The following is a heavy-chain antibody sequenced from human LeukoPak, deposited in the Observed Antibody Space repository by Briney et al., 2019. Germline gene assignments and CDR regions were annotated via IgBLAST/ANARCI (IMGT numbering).Heavy chain of an antibody. CDR3: ARGPRGATRENYYYYYMDV. CDR1: GGSISSYY. Sequence: SETLSLTCTVSGGSISSYYWSWIRQPPGKGLEWIGYIYTSGSTNYNPSLKSRVTISVDTSKNQFSLKLSSVTAADTAVYYCARGPRGATRENYYYYYMDVWGKGTTVTVSS. J-gene: IGHJ6*03. D-gene: IGHD1-26*01. V-gene: IGHV4-4*09. CDR2: IYTSGST.